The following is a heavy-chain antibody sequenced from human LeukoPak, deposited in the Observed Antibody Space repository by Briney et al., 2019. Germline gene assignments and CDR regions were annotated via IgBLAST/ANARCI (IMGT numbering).Heavy chain of an antibody. J-gene: IGHJ4*02. Sequence: ASVKVSCKASGYTFTSYGISWVRQAPGQGLEWMGWISAYNGNTNYAQKLQGRVTMTTDTSTSTAYMELRSLRSDDTAVYYCARVVITMVRGVIRAPFDYWGQGTLVTVPS. V-gene: IGHV1-18*01. D-gene: IGHD3-10*01. CDR1: GYTFTSYG. CDR3: ARVVITMVRGVIRAPFDY. CDR2: ISAYNGNT.